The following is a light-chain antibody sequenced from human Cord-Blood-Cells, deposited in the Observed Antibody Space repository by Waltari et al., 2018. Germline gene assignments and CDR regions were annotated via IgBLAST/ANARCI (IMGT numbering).Light chain of an antibody. V-gene: IGLV3-1*01. CDR3: QAWDSSTAWV. J-gene: IGLJ3*02. Sequence: SYELTQPPSVSVSPGQTASITCSGDKLGDKYACWYQQKPGQSPVLVIYQDSKRPSGIPEGFSGSNTGNTATLTISGTQAMDEADDYCQAWDSSTAWVFGGGTKLTVL. CDR1: KLGDKY. CDR2: QDS.